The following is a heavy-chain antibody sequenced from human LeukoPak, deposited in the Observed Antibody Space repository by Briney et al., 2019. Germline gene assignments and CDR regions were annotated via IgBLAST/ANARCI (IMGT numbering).Heavy chain of an antibody. D-gene: IGHD5-18*01. Sequence: GASLRLSCAASGFTFSSYAMSWVRQAPGKGLEWVSAISGSGGSTYYADSVKGRFTISRDNAKSSVYLQMLSLRADDTAVYYCVRSKTIQLDAMDVWGKGTTVTVSS. V-gene: IGHV3-23*01. CDR3: VRSKTIQLDAMDV. CDR1: GFTFSSYA. CDR2: ISGSGGST. J-gene: IGHJ6*04.